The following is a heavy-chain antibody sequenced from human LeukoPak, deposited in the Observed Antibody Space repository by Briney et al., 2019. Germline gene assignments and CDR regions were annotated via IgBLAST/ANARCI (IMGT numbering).Heavy chain of an antibody. CDR3: ARVTDDYGDHYYGMDV. J-gene: IGHJ6*02. V-gene: IGHV3-48*03. CDR1: GFTFSSYE. CDR2: ISNSDSTI. Sequence: PGGSLRLSCAASGFTFSSYEMNWVRQAPGKGLEWVSYISNSDSTIHYADSVKGRFTISRDNAQNSLYLQMSSLRAEDTAVYYCARVTDDYGDHYYGMDVWARGPRSPSP. D-gene: IGHD4-17*01.